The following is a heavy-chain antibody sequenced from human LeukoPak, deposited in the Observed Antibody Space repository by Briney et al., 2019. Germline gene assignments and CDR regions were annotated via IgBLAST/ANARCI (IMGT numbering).Heavy chain of an antibody. CDR3: ARGIVGPTGDY. J-gene: IGHJ4*01. CDR2: INSDGSTI. CDR1: GFSFSHYW. Sequence: GGSLRLSCVVSGFSFSHYWMHWVRRAPGKGLVWVSGINSDGSTISYAASVKGRFTISRDNAKNTLYLQMNSLRAEDTAVYYCARGIVGPTGDYWGQGTLVTVSS. V-gene: IGHV3-74*01. D-gene: IGHD1-26*01.